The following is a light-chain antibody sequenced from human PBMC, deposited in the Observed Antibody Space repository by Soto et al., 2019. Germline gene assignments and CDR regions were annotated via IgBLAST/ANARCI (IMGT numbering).Light chain of an antibody. CDR1: QSVNNN. J-gene: IGKJ1*01. CDR3: QQSNNWPGT. V-gene: IGKV3-15*01. Sequence: ASQSVNNNLAWYQQKPGQVPRLLIYGASTRATGIPASFSVTGSGRDFTLTCSRVHSEDLAVYYCQQSNNWPGTFGEGTKVDI. CDR2: GAS.